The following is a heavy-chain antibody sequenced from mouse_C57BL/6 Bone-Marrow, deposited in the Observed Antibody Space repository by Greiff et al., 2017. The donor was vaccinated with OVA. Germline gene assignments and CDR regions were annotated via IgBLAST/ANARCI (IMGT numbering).Heavy chain of an antibody. CDR1: GYTFTSYW. D-gene: IGHD1-1*01. CDR3: ARPNYGSSYRLAY. Sequence: VQLQQPGAELVKPGASVKMSCKASGYTFTSYWITWVKQRPGQGLEWIGDIYPGSGSTNYNEKFKSKATLTVDTTSSTAYMQLISLTSADSSFYYCARPNYGSSYRLAYWGQGTLVTVSS. J-gene: IGHJ3*01. CDR2: IYPGSGST. V-gene: IGHV1-55*01.